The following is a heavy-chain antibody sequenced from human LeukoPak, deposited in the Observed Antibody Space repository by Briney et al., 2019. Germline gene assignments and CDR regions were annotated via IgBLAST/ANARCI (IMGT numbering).Heavy chain of an antibody. CDR1: GGTFSSYA. CDR3: AGYYYDSSGYYYDPPFDP. Sequence: ASVKVSCKASGGTFSSYAISWVRQAPGQGLEWMGGIIPIFGTANYAQKFQGRVTITADESTSTAYMELSSLRSEDTAVYYCAGYYYDSSGYYYDPPFDPWGQGTLVTVSS. D-gene: IGHD3-22*01. V-gene: IGHV1-69*01. CDR2: IIPIFGTA. J-gene: IGHJ5*02.